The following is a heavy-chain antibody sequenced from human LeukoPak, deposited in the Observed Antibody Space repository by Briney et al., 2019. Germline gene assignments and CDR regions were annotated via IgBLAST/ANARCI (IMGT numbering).Heavy chain of an antibody. CDR3: ARVSWVPSNNYYYYMDV. Sequence: GGSLRLSCAASGFTFSSYAMHWVRQAPGKGLEYVSAISGNGGSTYYANSVKGRFTISRDNSKNTLFLQMGSLRAEDMAVYYCARVSWVPSNNYYYYMDVWGKGTTVTVSS. CDR1: GFTFSSYA. D-gene: IGHD3-10*01. CDR2: ISGNGGST. V-gene: IGHV3-64*01. J-gene: IGHJ6*03.